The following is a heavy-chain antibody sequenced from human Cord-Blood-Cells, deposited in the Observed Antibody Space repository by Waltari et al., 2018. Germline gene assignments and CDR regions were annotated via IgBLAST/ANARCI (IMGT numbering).Heavy chain of an antibody. CDR1: GGSVSSGSYY. J-gene: IGHJ4*02. D-gene: IGHD6-13*01. Sequence: QVQLQESGPGLVKPSETLSLTCTVSGGSVSSGSYYWSWIRQPPGKGLEWIGYSYYSGSTNDNPSLKSRVTISVETSKNQCSLKLSSVTAADTAVYYCARTPTGYSSSWRFYYFDYWGQGTLVTVSS. V-gene: IGHV4-61*01. CDR3: ARTPTGYSSSWRFYYFDY. CDR2: SYYSGST.